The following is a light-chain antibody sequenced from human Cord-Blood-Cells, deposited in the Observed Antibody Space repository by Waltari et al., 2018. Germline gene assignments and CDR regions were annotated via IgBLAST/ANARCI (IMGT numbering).Light chain of an antibody. CDR2: KVS. V-gene: IGKV2-30*01. CDR1: QSLVYSDGNTY. Sequence: VVMTQSPLSLPVTLGQPASISCRSSQSLVYSDGNTYLNWFQQRPGQSPRRLIYKVSNRDSGVPDRFSGRGSGTDFTLKISRVEAEDVGGYYCMQGTHWPWTFGQGTKVEIK. J-gene: IGKJ1*01. CDR3: MQGTHWPWT.